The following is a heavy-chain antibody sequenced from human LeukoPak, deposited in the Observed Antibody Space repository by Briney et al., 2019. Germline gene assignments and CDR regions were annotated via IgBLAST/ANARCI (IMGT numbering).Heavy chain of an antibody. CDR3: ARDGIEYSSSDYFDY. D-gene: IGHD6-6*01. CDR1: GYTFTGYY. Sequence: ASVKVSCKASGYTFTGYYMHWVRQAPGQGLEWMGWITPYNGNTNFAEKFQGRATITADESTSTAYMELSSLRSEDTAVYYCARDGIEYSSSDYFDYWGQGTLVTVSS. CDR2: ITPYNGNT. V-gene: IGHV1-2*02. J-gene: IGHJ4*02.